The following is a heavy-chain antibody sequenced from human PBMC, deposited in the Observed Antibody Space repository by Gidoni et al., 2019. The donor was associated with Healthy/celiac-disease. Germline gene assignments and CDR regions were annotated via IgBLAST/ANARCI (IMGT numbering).Heavy chain of an antibody. CDR2: IYYSGST. V-gene: IGHV4-59*01. CDR1: GGSISSYY. Sequence: QVQLQESGPGRGKPWETLSLTCTVSGGSISSYYWSWIRQPPGKGLEWIGYIYYSGSTNYNPSLKSRVTISVDTSKNQFSLKLSSVTAADTAVYYCARDVDYWGQGTLVTVSS. J-gene: IGHJ4*02. CDR3: ARDVDY.